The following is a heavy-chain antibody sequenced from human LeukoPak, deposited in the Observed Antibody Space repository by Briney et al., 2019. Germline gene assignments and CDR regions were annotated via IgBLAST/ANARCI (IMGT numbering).Heavy chain of an antibody. Sequence: GGSLRLSCAASGFTFSTYWMTWVRQAPGKGLEWVANIKQDEREKYYVDSVKGRFTISRDNAKNSLYLQMNSLRAEDTAVYYCGRGVTSDYWGQGTLVTVSS. CDR1: GFTFSTYW. J-gene: IGHJ4*02. CDR2: IKQDEREK. CDR3: GRGVTSDY. D-gene: IGHD5-18*01. V-gene: IGHV3-7*05.